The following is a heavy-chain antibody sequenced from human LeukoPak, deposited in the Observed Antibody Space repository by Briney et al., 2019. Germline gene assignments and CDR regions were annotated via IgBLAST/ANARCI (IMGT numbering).Heavy chain of an antibody. CDR1: GGSISSYY. J-gene: IGHJ4*02. CDR3: ARHAGYYVLNFDY. V-gene: IGHV4-59*08. D-gene: IGHD3-16*01. CDR2: IYYSGST. Sequence: PSETLSLTCTVSGGSISSYYWSWIRQPPGKGLEWIGYIYYSGSTNYNPSLKSRVTISVDTSKNQFSLKLSSVTAADTAVYYCARHAGYYVLNFDYWDQGTLVTVSS.